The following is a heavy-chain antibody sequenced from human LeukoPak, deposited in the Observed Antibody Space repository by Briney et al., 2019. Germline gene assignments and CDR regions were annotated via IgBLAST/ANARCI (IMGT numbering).Heavy chain of an antibody. Sequence: PGGSLRVSCEASGFTFRSYWMSWVRQAPGKGLEWVANIKQDGSEKYYVDSVKGRFTISRDNAKNSLYLQMNSLRAEDTAVYYCARDRGMRGYSYGWDWGQGTLVTVSS. CDR3: ARDRGMRGYSYGWD. J-gene: IGHJ4*02. V-gene: IGHV3-7*05. D-gene: IGHD5-18*01. CDR1: GFTFRSYW. CDR2: IKQDGSEK.